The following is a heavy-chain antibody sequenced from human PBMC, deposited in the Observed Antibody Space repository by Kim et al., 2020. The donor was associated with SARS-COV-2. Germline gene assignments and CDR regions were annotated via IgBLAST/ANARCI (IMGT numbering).Heavy chain of an antibody. CDR1: GGSFSGYY. Sequence: SETLSLTCAVYGGSFSGYYWSWIRQPPGKGLEWIGEINHSGSTNYNPSLKSRVTISVDTSKNQFSLKLSSVTAADTAVYYCARAGQQPVVFHSRFDPWGQGTLVTVSS. CDR2: INHSGST. D-gene: IGHD6-13*01. J-gene: IGHJ5*02. V-gene: IGHV4-34*01. CDR3: ARAGQQPVVFHSRFDP.